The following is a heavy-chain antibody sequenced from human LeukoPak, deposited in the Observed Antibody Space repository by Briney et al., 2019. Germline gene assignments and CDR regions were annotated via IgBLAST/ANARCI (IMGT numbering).Heavy chain of an antibody. D-gene: IGHD3-10*01. CDR1: GFAFSSYG. J-gene: IGHJ5*02. CDR2: IWCDGSNK. CDR3: ARNLRPITMVRGVIIPVFDP. V-gene: IGHV3-33*01. Sequence: GGSLRLSCAASGFAFSSYGMHWVRQAPGKGLEWVAVIWCDGSNKYYADSVKGRFTISRDNSKNTLYLQMNSLRAEDTAVYYCARNLRPITMVRGVIIPVFDPWGQGTLATVSS.